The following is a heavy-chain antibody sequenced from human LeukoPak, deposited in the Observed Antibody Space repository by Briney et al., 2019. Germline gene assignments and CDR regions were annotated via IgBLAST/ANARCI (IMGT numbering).Heavy chain of an antibody. CDR3: AKDSSGRN. CDR1: GFTFSSYS. D-gene: IGHD3-22*01. V-gene: IGHV3-21*01. Sequence: GGSLRLSCAASGFTFSSYSMYWVRQAPGKGLEWVSSISSSSSYIYYADSVKGRFTISRDNAKNSLYLQMNSLRAVDTAVYYCAKDSSGRNWGQGTLVTVSS. CDR2: ISSSSSYI. J-gene: IGHJ4*02.